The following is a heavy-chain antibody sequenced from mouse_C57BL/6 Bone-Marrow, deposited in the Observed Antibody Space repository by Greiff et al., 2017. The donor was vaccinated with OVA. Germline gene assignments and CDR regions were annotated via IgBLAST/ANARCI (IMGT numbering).Heavy chain of an antibody. CDR2: IDPSDSYT. CDR1: GYTFTSYW. J-gene: IGHJ2*01. V-gene: IGHV1-69*01. Sequence: QVQLQQPGAELVKPGASVKMSCKASGYTFTSYWMHWVKQRPGQGLEWIGEIDPSDSYTNYNQKFKGKSTLTVDKSSSTAYMQLSSLTSEDSAVYYCATYYSNHFDYWGQGTTLTVSS. D-gene: IGHD2-5*01. CDR3: ATYYSNHFDY.